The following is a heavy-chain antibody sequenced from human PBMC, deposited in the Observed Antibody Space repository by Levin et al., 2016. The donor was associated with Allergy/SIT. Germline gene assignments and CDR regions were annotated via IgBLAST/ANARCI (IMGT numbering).Heavy chain of an antibody. J-gene: IGHJ6*02. D-gene: IGHD2-2*01. CDR2: IDPSDSYT. CDR1: GYSFTSYW. CDR3: ARQDIVVVPAAKYYYGMDV. V-gene: IGHV5-10-1*01. Sequence: KVSCKGSGYSFTSYWISWVRQMPGKGLEWMGRIDPSDSYTNYSPSFQGHVTISADKSISTAYLQWSSLKASDTAMYYCARQDIVVVPAAKYYYGMDVWGQGTTVTVSS.